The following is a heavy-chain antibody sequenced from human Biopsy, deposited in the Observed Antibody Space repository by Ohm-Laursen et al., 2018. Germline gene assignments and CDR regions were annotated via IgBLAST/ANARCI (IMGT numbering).Heavy chain of an antibody. V-gene: IGHV4-61*01. D-gene: IGHD5-18*01. CDR2: IYNDVST. CDR1: GASVSSGSYD. Sequence: SDTLSLTCTVSGASVSSGSYDWGWIRQPPGKGLEWIGNIYNDVSTKYNPSLRSRVTISADKSTNQFSLKLRSVTAADTAAYYCARGYAGLYEAFDFWGQGTVVTVAS. CDR3: ARGYAGLYEAFDF. J-gene: IGHJ3*01.